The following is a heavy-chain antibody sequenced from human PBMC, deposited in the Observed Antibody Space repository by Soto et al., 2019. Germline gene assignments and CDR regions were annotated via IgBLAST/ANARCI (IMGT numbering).Heavy chain of an antibody. V-gene: IGHV3-30*03. Sequence: QVHLVESGGGVVQAGRSLRLSCAASGFIFDAYGIHWVRQTPDKGLEWVAVVSYNGHNKYYGDSVKGRFTISRDNPKNTAYLEMTSLRPEDTAVYYCARDLGHYGYTDLRADGFENWGQGTVVTVSS. J-gene: IGHJ3*02. D-gene: IGHD5-18*01. CDR1: GFIFDAYG. CDR3: ARDLGHYGYTDLRADGFEN. CDR2: VSYNGHNK.